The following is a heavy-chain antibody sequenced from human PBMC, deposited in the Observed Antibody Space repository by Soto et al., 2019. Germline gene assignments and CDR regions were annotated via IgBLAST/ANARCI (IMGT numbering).Heavy chain of an antibody. V-gene: IGHV6-1*01. CDR2: TYFRSRWYN. D-gene: IGHD1-7*01. Sequence: SQTLSLTCAISGDSVSSNTAAWHWIRQSPSRGLEWLGRTYFRSRWYNDYAVSVKSRITINADTSKNQFSLQLTSVTPEDTAVYYCAGTTSHQWYYMDVWGKGTTVNVSS. J-gene: IGHJ6*03. CDR3: AGTTSHQWYYMDV. CDR1: GDSVSSNTAA.